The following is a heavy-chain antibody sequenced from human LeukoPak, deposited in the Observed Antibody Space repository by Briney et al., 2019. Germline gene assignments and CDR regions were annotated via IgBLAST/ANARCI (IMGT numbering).Heavy chain of an antibody. J-gene: IGHJ4*02. CDR3: ARDLSGYTAVDY. CDR2: IKQDGSEK. D-gene: IGHD5-12*01. CDR1: GFTFSSYW. V-gene: IGHV3-7*01. Sequence: PGGSLRLSCAASGFTFSSYWMTWVRQAPGKVLEWVANIKQDGSEKYYVDSVKGRFTVSRDNAKNSLYLQMNSLRAEDTAVYYCARDLSGYTAVDYWGQGTLVTVSS.